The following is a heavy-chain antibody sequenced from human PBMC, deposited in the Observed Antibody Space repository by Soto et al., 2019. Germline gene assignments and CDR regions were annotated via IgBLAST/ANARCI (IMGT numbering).Heavy chain of an antibody. CDR2: ISGSGGST. V-gene: IGHV3-23*01. CDR3: AKAQTGYCSSTSCGSGPTKLPPYYYMDV. CDR1: GFTFSSYA. Sequence: GGSLRLSCAASGFTFSSYAMSWVRQAPGKGLEWVSAISGSGGSTYYADSVKGRFTISRDNSKNTLYLQMNSLRAGDTAVYYCAKAQTGYCSSTSCGSGPTKLPPYYYMDVWGKGTTVTVSS. D-gene: IGHD2-2*01. J-gene: IGHJ6*03.